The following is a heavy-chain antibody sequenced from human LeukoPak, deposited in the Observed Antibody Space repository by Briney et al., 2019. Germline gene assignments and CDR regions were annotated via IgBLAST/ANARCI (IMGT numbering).Heavy chain of an antibody. CDR1: GGSISSGGYY. CDR3: ARHYRYNLGHVDS. V-gene: IGHV4-31*03. CDR2: IYYSGST. Sequence: SQTLSLTCTVSGGSISSGGYYWSWIRQHPGKGLEWIGYIYYSGSTYYNPSLKSRVTISMDTSKNWLSLKLTSVTAADTAVYYCARHYRYNLGHVDSWGQGTLVTVSS. D-gene: IGHD1-1*01. J-gene: IGHJ4*02.